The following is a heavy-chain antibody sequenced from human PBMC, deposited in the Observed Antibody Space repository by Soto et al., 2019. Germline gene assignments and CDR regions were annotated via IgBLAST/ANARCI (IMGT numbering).Heavy chain of an antibody. J-gene: IGHJ3*02. CDR1: GYTFTSYG. Sequence: GASVKVSCKASGYTFTSYGISWVRQAPGQGLEWMGWISAYNGNTNYAQKLQGRVTMTTDTSTSTAYMELRSLRSDDTAVYYCARDNEYYDFWSGSWPLVYACDIWGQGTMVTVSS. V-gene: IGHV1-18*01. D-gene: IGHD3-3*01. CDR3: ARDNEYYDFWSGSWPLVYACDI. CDR2: ISAYNGNT.